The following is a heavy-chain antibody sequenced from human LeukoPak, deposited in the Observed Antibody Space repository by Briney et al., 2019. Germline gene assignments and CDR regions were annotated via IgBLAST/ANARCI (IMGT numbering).Heavy chain of an antibody. V-gene: IGHV3-7*01. Sequence: PGGSLRLSCAGSGFPSSNYWMAWVRQAPGKGLEWVANMKEDGGEINYVDSVKGRFTISRDNAKNSLDLQMNSLRVDDTAVYYCVRDRGYSTFDYWGQGTLVIVSS. CDR2: MKEDGGEI. CDR3: VRDRGYSTFDY. CDR1: GFPSSNYW. J-gene: IGHJ4*02. D-gene: IGHD4-23*01.